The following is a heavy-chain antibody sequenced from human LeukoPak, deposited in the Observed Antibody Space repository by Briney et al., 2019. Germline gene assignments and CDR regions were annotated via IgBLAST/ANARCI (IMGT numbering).Heavy chain of an antibody. J-gene: IGHJ6*03. CDR1: GFTLSSYA. CDR2: ISWDGNNE. D-gene: IGHD3-3*01. Sequence: GGSLTLSCEASGFTLSSYAKHWVRQAPGQGLEGVALISWDGNNEYYAHYVKGRFTISRDNSQNTVSLQLNNLRVEDTALYYCAKTSLSDPSGHYYYMDVWGKGTTVTVSS. V-gene: IGHV3-30*18. CDR3: AKTSLSDPSGHYYYMDV.